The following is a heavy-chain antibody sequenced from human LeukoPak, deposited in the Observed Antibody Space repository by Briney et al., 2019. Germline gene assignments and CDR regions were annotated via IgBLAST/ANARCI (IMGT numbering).Heavy chain of an antibody. CDR2: ISGSGGST. D-gene: IGHD1-26*01. V-gene: IGHV3-23*01. CDR3: AKGVQELRGYFDY. Sequence: GGSPRLSCAASGFTFSSYVLSWVRQAPGKGLDWVSGISGSGGSTYYADSVKGRFTISRDNSKNTLYLQMNSLRAEDTAVYYCAKGVQELRGYFDYWGQGTLVTVSS. CDR1: GFTFSSYV. J-gene: IGHJ4*02.